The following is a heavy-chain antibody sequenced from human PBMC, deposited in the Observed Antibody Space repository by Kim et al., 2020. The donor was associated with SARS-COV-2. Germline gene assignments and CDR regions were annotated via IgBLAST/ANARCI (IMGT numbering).Heavy chain of an antibody. CDR1: GGSISSSSYY. D-gene: IGHD3-10*01. CDR3: AREIVVRGDNWFDP. J-gene: IGHJ5*02. V-gene: IGHV4-39*07. Sequence: SETLSLTCTVSGGSISSSSYYWGWIRQPPGKGLEWIGSIYYSGSTYYNPSLKSRVTISVDTSKNQFSLKLSSVTAADTAVYYCAREIVVRGDNWFDPWGQGTLVTVSS. CDR2: IYYSGST.